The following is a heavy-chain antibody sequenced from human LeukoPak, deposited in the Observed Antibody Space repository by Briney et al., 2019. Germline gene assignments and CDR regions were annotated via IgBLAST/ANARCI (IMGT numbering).Heavy chain of an antibody. CDR2: IRYDGSNK. Sequence: GGSLRLSCAASGFTFSSYGMHWVRQAPGKGLEWVAFIRYDGSNKYYADSVKGRFTISRDNSKNTLYLQTNSLRAEDTAVYYCAKSVQLLGDYWGQGTLVTVSS. CDR3: AKSVQLLGDY. D-gene: IGHD2-2*01. J-gene: IGHJ4*02. CDR1: GFTFSSYG. V-gene: IGHV3-30*02.